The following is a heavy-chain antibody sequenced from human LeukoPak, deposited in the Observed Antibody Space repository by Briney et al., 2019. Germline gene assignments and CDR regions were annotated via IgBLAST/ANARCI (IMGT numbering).Heavy chain of an antibody. Sequence: GGSLRLSCAASGFTFSSYAMNWVRQAPGKGLEWVALISYDGNNKYYADSVKGRFIISRDNSKNTLYLQMNSLRAEDTAVYYCARDPKGGFSYGWGAFDIWGQGTMVTVSS. J-gene: IGHJ3*02. CDR2: ISYDGNNK. V-gene: IGHV3-30-3*01. CDR3: ARDPKGGFSYGWGAFDI. D-gene: IGHD5-18*01. CDR1: GFTFSSYA.